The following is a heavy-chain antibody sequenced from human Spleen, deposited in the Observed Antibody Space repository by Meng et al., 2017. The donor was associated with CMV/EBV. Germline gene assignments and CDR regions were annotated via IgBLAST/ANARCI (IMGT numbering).Heavy chain of an antibody. CDR2: ISSSSSFI. J-gene: IGHJ6*02. D-gene: IGHD2-2*01. V-gene: IGHV3-21*06. Sequence: GGSLRLSCAASGFTFSVYSMNWVRQAPGKGLEWVSSISSSSSFIYDGDSVKGRLTISRDNAENSLYLQMNGLRAEDTAVYYCARESSSSNALDVWGQGTTVTVSS. CDR1: GFTFSVYS. CDR3: ARESSSSNALDV.